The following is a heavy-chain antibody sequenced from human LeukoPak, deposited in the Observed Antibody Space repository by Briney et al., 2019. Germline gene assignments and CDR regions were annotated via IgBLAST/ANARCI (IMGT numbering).Heavy chain of an antibody. CDR1: GITLSNYA. V-gene: IGHV3-23*01. D-gene: IGHD1-26*01. CDR2: INDSGVAT. J-gene: IGHJ5*01. Sequence: GGSLRLSCAVAGITLSNYAMTWVRQAPGKGLEWVSDINDSGVATYYADSERGRFTISRDNSKNTLYLQVNRLRAEDTALYYCAKDSGGTLNYFDSWGQGTLVTVS. CDR3: AKDSGGTLNYFDS.